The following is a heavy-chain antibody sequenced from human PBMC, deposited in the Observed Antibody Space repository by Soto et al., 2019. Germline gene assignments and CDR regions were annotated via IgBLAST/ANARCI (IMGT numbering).Heavy chain of an antibody. V-gene: IGHV3-23*01. CDR1: GFTFNSYA. J-gene: IGHJ4*02. CDR3: AKPYANHTMVNPYDY. D-gene: IGHD2-8*01. Sequence: GGSLRLSCAASGFTFNSYAMSWVRQAQGKGLEWVSAISGSGGSTYYADSVKGRFTISRDNSKNTLYLQMNSLRAEDAGVYYCAKPYANHTMVNPYDYSGQGTLAT. CDR2: ISGSGGST.